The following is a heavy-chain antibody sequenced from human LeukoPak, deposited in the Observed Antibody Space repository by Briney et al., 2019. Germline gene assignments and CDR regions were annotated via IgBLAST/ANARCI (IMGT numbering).Heavy chain of an antibody. CDR3: AREAIAAAGTASYGMDV. V-gene: IGHV3-74*01. J-gene: IGHJ6*02. CDR1: GLTFSSYW. CDR2: ISSDGSST. D-gene: IGHD6-13*01. Sequence: PGGSLRLSCAASGLTFSSYWMHWVRQAPGKGLVWVSRISSDGSSTSYADFVKGRFTISRDNSKNTLYLQMNSLRAEDTAVYYCAREAIAAAGTASYGMDVWGQGTTATVSS.